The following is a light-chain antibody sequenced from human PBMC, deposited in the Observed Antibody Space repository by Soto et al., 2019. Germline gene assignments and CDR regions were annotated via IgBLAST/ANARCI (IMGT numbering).Light chain of an antibody. CDR1: SSDIGGYNY. CDR2: EVS. V-gene: IGLV2-8*01. J-gene: IGLJ3*02. Sequence: QSALTQPPSASGSPGQSVTISCTGTSSDIGGYNYVSWYQQYPGKAPKLMIYEVSKRPSGVPDRFSGSKSGDTASLTVSGLQAEDEADYYCSSYANGNIRLFRGGTKLTVL. CDR3: SSYANGNIRL.